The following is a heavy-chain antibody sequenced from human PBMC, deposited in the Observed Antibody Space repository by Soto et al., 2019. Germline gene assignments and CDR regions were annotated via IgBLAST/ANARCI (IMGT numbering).Heavy chain of an antibody. D-gene: IGHD2-15*01. CDR3: AKDGGVSSWKYCSGGSCYYYYMDV. Sequence: GGSLRLSCAASGLTFSSYAMSWVRQAPGKGLEWVSAISGSGGTTYYADSVKGRFSISRDNSKNTVYLQMSSLRAEDTAVYYCAKDGGVSSWKYCSGGSCYYYYMDVWGKGTTVTVSS. V-gene: IGHV3-23*01. J-gene: IGHJ6*03. CDR2: ISGSGGTT. CDR1: GLTFSSYA.